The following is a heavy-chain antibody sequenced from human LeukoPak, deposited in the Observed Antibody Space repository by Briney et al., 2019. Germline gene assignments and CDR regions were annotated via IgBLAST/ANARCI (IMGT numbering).Heavy chain of an antibody. CDR2: ISYSGST. CDR3: ARMPGGIVVVTPYYFDY. CDR1: GGSLNSGAYY. D-gene: IGHD2-21*02. J-gene: IGHJ4*02. V-gene: IGHV4-31*03. Sequence: SETLSLTCSVFGGSLNSGAYYWSWVRQHPGKGLEWIGYISYSGSTYYNPSLKSRVSISGDTSKNQFSLTVSSVTAADTAVYYCARMPGGIVVVTPYYFDYWGQGTLVTVSS.